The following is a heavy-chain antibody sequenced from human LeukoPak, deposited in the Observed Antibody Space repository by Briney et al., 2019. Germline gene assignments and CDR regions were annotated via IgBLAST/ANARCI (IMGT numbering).Heavy chain of an antibody. CDR1: GFTFSDYY. Sequence: PGGSLRLSCAASGFTFSDYYMSWIRQAPGKGLEWVSAISGSGGSTYYADSVKGRFTISRDNSKNTLYLQMNSLRAEDTAVYYCAKDVQQGRGLIDYWGQGTLVTVSS. J-gene: IGHJ4*02. D-gene: IGHD6-13*01. CDR3: AKDVQQGRGLIDY. CDR2: ISGSGGST. V-gene: IGHV3-23*01.